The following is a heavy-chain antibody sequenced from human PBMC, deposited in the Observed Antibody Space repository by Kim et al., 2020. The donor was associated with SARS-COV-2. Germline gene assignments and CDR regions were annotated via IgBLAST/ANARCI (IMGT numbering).Heavy chain of an antibody. D-gene: IGHD1-26*01. CDR2: IHSSGTT. CDR1: GGSISRLY. J-gene: IGHJ3*02. CDR3: TRGEDAFDM. V-gene: IGHV4-4*07. Sequence: SETLSLTCDVSGGSISRLYWSWIRQPAGKGLEWIGRIHSSGTTNYNPSLKSRLSMSVDTSRNQFFLRLSSMTAADTAVYYCTRGEDAFDMWGQGTVVTVSS.